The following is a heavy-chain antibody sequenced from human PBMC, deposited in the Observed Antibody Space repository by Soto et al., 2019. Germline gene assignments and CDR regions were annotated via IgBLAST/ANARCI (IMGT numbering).Heavy chain of an antibody. V-gene: IGHV1-2*02. D-gene: IGHD6-19*01. J-gene: IGHJ4*02. Sequence: ASVKVSCKASGYTFTGYYMHWVRQAPGQGFEWMGRISPKSGGTNYAQKFQGRATMTWDTSLNTAYMELSSLISEDTAVYYCARPPGYISDWYYFDLWGQGTLVTVSS. CDR1: GYTFTGYY. CDR2: ISPKSGGT. CDR3: ARPPGYISDWYYFDL.